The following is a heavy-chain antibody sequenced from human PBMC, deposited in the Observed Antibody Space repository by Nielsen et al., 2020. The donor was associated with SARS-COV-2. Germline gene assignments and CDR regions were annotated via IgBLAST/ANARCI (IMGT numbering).Heavy chain of an antibody. Sequence: GESLKISCAASGFTFSVYWMHWVRQAPGKGLVWVSRIKSDGSGTRYADSVEGRFTISRDNSKNTLYLQMNSLRAEDTAVYYCARKYSGSYIGYFDYWGQGTLVTVSS. D-gene: IGHD1-26*01. CDR1: GFTFSVYW. CDR3: ARKYSGSYIGYFDY. V-gene: IGHV3-74*01. J-gene: IGHJ4*02. CDR2: IKSDGSGT.